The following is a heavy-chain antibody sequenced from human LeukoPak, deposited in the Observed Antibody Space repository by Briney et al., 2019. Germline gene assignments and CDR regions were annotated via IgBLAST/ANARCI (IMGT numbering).Heavy chain of an antibody. J-gene: IGHJ6*04. CDR3: AELGITMIGGV. CDR1: GFTFGSYE. D-gene: IGHD3-10*02. Sequence: GGSLRLSCAASGFTFGSYEMNWVRQAPGKGLEWVSYISSSGSTIYYADSVKGRFTISRDNAKNSQYLQMNSLRAEDTAVYYCAELGITMIGGVWGKGTTVTVSS. CDR2: ISSSGSTI. V-gene: IGHV3-48*03.